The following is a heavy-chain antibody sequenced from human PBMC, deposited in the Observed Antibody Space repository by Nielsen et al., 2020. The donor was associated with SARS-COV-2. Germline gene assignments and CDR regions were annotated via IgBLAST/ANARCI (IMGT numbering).Heavy chain of an antibody. CDR1: GGSITTYY. J-gene: IGHJ4*02. CDR3: ARDDDNWGSLAY. CDR2: IYYSGNT. D-gene: IGHD7-27*01. Sequence: GSLRLSCAVSGGSITTYYWHWIRQSPGEGLEWIGHIYYSGNTNYNPSLKSRVTISVDTSKNQFSLKLSSVTAADTAVYYCARDDDNWGSLAYWGQGTLVTVSS. V-gene: IGHV4-59*13.